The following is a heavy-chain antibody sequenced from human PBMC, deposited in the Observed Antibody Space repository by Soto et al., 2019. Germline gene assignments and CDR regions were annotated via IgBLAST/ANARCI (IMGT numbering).Heavy chain of an antibody. Sequence: GGSLRLSCAASGFTFSSNAMSWVRQAPGKGLEWVSGIDGSGRNTYYADSVKGRFTISRDNSKNTLSVQMDSLRVEDTALYYCAKDGGSVCSGGTYYFQAPDYWGQGTLVTVSS. CDR1: GFTFSSNA. D-gene: IGHD3-10*02. CDR3: AKDGGSVCSGGTYYFQAPDY. V-gene: IGHV3-23*01. J-gene: IGHJ4*02. CDR2: IDGSGRNT.